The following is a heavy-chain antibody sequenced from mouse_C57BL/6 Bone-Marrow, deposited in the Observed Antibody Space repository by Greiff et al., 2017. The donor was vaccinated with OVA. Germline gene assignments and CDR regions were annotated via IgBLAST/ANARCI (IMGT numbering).Heavy chain of an antibody. CDR1: GYTFTGYW. J-gene: IGHJ1*03. Sequence: QVQLKESGAELMKPGASVKLSCKATGYTFTGYWIEWVKQRPGHGLEWIGEILPGSGSTNYNEKFKGKATFTADTSSNTAYMQLSSLTTEDSAIYYCARWAPDGSSPRWYFDVWGTGTTVTVAS. D-gene: IGHD1-1*01. V-gene: IGHV1-9*01. CDR3: ARWAPDGSSPRWYFDV. CDR2: ILPGSGST.